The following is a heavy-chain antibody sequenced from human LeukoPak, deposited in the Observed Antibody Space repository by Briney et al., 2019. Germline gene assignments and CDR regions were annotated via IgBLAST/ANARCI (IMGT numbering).Heavy chain of an antibody. J-gene: IGHJ4*02. CDR1: GGAIIGYY. D-gene: IGHD1-14*01. CDR3: ARGRRRGVFDY. V-gene: IGHV4-59*12. Sequence: SETLSLTCTVSGGAIIGYYWSWIRQPPGKGLEWIGYIYYAGNTIYNPSLNSRVTISIDTSKNQFSLKLSSVTAADTAVYYCARGRRRGVFDYWGQGTLVTVSS. CDR2: IYYAGNT.